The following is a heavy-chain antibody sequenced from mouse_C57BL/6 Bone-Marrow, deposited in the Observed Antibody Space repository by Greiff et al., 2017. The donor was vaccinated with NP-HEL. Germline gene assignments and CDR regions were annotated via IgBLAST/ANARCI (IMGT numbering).Heavy chain of an antibody. V-gene: IGHV10-1*01. CDR1: GFSFNTYA. CDR3: VRNAYYDYDRFAY. Sequence: EVKLVESGGGLVQPKGSLKLSCAASGFSFNTYAMNWVRQAPGKGLEWVARIRSKSNNYATYYADSVKDRFTISRDDSESMLYLQMNNLKTEYTAMYYCVRNAYYDYDRFAYWGQGTLVTVSA. D-gene: IGHD2-4*01. CDR2: IRSKSNNYAT. J-gene: IGHJ3*01.